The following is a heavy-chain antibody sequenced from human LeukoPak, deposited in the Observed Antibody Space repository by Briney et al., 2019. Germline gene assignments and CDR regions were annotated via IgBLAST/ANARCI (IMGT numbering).Heavy chain of an antibody. J-gene: IGHJ3*02. V-gene: IGHV1-69*06. Sequence: SVKVSCKASGGIFNSSAISWVRQAPGQGLEWMGRIIPVFDTEEYAHKFQGRLTIVADMSTSTVFMGMSDLNSDDTAVYYCVRDKRWLVPEEGAFDMWGQGTMVTVSS. CDR3: VRDKRWLVPEEGAFDM. CDR2: IIPVFDTE. CDR1: GGIFNSSA. D-gene: IGHD6-19*01.